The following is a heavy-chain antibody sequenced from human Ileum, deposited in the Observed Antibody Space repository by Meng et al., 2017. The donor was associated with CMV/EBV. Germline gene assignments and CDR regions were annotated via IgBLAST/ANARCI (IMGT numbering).Heavy chain of an antibody. CDR1: CDSVTIGTFY. CDR2: VYYSGST. CDR3: AVSELSYSALDF. D-gene: IGHD1-26*01. Sequence: VSCDSVTIGTFYWSWIRQSPGKGLEWIGYVYYSGSTNYNPSLKSRVNISVDKSKAQFSLTLNSVTAADTAMYYCAVSELSYSALDFWGQGLLVTVSS. J-gene: IGHJ4*02. V-gene: IGHV4-61*01.